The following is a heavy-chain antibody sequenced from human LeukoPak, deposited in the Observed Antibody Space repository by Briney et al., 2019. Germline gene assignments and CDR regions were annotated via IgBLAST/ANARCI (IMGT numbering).Heavy chain of an antibody. CDR2: IIPIFGTA. J-gene: IGHJ4*02. CDR1: VGTFSSYA. CDR3: ERGGYRQQLVDY. V-gene: IGHV1-69*06. D-gene: IGHD6-13*01. Sequence: SVKVSCKASVGTFSSYAISWVRQAPGQGLEWMGRIIPIFGTANYAQKFQGRVTITADKSTSTAYMELSSLRSEDTAVYYCERGGYRQQLVDYWGQGTLVPVSS.